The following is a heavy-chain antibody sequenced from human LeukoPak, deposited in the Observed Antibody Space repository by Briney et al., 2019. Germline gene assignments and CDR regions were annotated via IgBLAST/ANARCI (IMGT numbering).Heavy chain of an antibody. D-gene: IGHD1-26*01. CDR1: GGSISSGGYY. V-gene: IGHV4-31*03. CDR3: ARGDSGSYLRYFDY. Sequence: PSETLSLTCTVSGGSISSGGYYWSWLRQHPGKGLEWIGYIYYSGSTYYNPSLKSRVTISVDTSKNQFSLKLSSVTAADTAVYYCARGDSGSYLRYFDYWGQGTLVTVSS. J-gene: IGHJ4*02. CDR2: IYYSGST.